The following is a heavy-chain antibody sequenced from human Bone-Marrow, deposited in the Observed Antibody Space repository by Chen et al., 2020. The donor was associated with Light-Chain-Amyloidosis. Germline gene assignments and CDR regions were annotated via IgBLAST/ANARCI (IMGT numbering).Heavy chain of an antibody. Sequence: QVHRVDSGGALVKPGGSLRLSCAAAGFSFSDYHMNWIRQAPGRGLEWVLHISPSSVSTKYADSVKGRFTISRDNANNSLYLQMTRLRAEDTAVYYCARDLLTQGTAGDSWRFDYWGQGTLVAVSS. CDR1: GFSFSDYH. CDR3: ARDLLTQGTAGDSWRFDY. J-gene: IGHJ4*02. V-gene: IGHV3-11*06. D-gene: IGHD7-27*01. CDR2: ISPSSVST.